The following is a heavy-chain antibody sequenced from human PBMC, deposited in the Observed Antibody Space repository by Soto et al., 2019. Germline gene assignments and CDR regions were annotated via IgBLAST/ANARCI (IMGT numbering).Heavy chain of an antibody. CDR1: GFTISSYW. J-gene: IGHJ6*02. V-gene: IGHV3-7*05. CDR3: NIAVPGGPGMDV. CDR2: IKQDGSEK. D-gene: IGHD3-10*01. Sequence: EMQLVESGGGLVQPGGSLRLSCAASGFTISSYWMNWVRQAPGKGLEWVAHIKQDGSEKYYVDSVKGRFTISRDNAKNSLYMQMNSLRAEDTAVYYCNIAVPGGPGMDVWGQGTTVTVS.